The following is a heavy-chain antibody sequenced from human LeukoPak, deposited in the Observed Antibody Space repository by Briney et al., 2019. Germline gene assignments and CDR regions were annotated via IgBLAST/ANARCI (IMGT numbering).Heavy chain of an antibody. D-gene: IGHD6-13*01. V-gene: IGHV3-21*01. Sequence: GGSLRLSCAASGFTFSSYSMNWVRQAPGKGLEWVSSISSSSSYIYYADSVKGRFTISRDNAKNSLYLQMNSLRAEDTAVYYCARDAYSSSWPNYFDYWGQGTLVTVSS. CDR2: ISSSSSYI. CDR3: ARDAYSSSWPNYFDY. CDR1: GFTFSSYS. J-gene: IGHJ4*02.